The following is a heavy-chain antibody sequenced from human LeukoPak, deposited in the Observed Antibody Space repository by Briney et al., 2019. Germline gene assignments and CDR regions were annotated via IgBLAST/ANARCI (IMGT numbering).Heavy chain of an antibody. V-gene: IGHV4-59*08. CDR3: ARWTSGWFDG. J-gene: IGHJ5*02. CDR2: IYYTGST. D-gene: IGHD3/OR15-3a*01. Sequence: PSETLSLTCTVSGGSISSYYWSGLRQPPGKGVEWIGYIYYTGSTNYNPSLKSRGTISVDTSKNRFSLKLRYVTGADTAVYYCARWTSGWFDGWGQGTLVTVSS. CDR1: GGSISSYY.